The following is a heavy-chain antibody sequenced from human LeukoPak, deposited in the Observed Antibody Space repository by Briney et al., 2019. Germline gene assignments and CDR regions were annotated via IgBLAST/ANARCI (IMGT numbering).Heavy chain of an antibody. J-gene: IGHJ4*02. CDR1: GGSFSGYY. V-gene: IGHV4-34*01. D-gene: IGHD3-10*01. CDR3: AKKGYYASGSYFDS. Sequence: SETLSLTCAVYGGSFSGYYWSWIRQPPGKGLEWIGEINHSGSTNYNPSLKSRVTISVDTSKNQFSLKLSSVTAADTAVYYCAKKGYYASGSYFDSWGQGTLVTVSS. CDR2: INHSGST.